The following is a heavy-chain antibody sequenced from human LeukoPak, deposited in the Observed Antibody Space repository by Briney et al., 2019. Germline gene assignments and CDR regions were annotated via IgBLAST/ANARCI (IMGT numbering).Heavy chain of an antibody. J-gene: IGHJ4*02. D-gene: IGHD3-10*01. CDR3: VRGITVIWGVFDY. Sequence: PSETLSHTCAASGGSISGNNWWSWVRQPPGKGLELIGEIYHSGTTNYNPSLRGRVTISVDKSKNQFSLKLSSVTAADTAVYYCVRGITVIWGVFDYWGQGALVTVSS. CDR2: IYHSGTT. V-gene: IGHV4-4*02. CDR1: GGSISGNNW.